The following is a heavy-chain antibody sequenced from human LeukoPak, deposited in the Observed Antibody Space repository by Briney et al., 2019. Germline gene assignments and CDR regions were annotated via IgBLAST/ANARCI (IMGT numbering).Heavy chain of an antibody. Sequence: GGSLRLSCAASGFNLKDYGMSWARQAPGKGLDWVSSISGGGENTHYADSVKGRFIISRDNSRNIFYLEMNSLRVEDTAVYYCAKDLQYEGDWGQGTLVTVSS. CDR1: GFNLKDYG. D-gene: IGHD2-8*01. J-gene: IGHJ4*02. CDR2: ISGGGENT. CDR3: AKDLQYEGD. V-gene: IGHV3-23*01.